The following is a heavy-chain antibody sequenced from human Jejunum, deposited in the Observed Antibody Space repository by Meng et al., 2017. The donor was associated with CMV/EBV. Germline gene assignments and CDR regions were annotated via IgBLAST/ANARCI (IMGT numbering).Heavy chain of an antibody. D-gene: IGHD7-27*01. V-gene: IGHV3-7*04. CDR3: MRAHPLGT. CDR1: GFTVSEFW. CDR2: IKEDGSDI. J-gene: IGHJ4*02. Sequence: LSCVASGFTVSEFWVRWVRQTPGGGPEWVANIKEDGSDISYVDSVRGRFTISRDNAKNSLYLQMNSLTAEDTALYYCMRAHPLGTWGQGTLGTVSS.